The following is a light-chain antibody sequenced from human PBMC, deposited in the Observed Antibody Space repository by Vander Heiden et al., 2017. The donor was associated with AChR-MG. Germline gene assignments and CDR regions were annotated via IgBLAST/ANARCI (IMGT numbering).Light chain of an antibody. CDR3: AAWDDSLNGVV. CDR1: SSNIGSNT. Sequence: QSVLTQPPSASGTPGQRVTISCSGSSSNIGSNTVNWYQKLPGTAPKLLIYSNNQRPSGVPDRFSGSKSGTSASLAIRGLQSEDEADYYCAAWDDSLNGVVFGGGTKLTVL. CDR2: SNN. J-gene: IGLJ2*01. V-gene: IGLV1-44*01.